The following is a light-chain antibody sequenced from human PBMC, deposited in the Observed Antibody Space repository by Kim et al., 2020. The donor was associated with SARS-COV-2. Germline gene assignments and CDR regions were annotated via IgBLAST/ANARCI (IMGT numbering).Light chain of an antibody. Sequence: EIVMTQSPVSLAVTPGESASISCRSSESVLHRNGLNYLDWYLQRPGQSPHLLIYMTSRRASGVPDRFTGRGSDTVFTLEISTVEAECVGVYYCMQGLQIPRTFGQGTKLEI. CDR1: ESVLHRNGLNY. CDR2: MTS. CDR3: MQGLQIPRT. V-gene: IGKV2-28*01. J-gene: IGKJ2*01.